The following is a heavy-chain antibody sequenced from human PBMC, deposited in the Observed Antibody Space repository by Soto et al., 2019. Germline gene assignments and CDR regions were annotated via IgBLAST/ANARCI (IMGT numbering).Heavy chain of an antibody. CDR3: AKGGNTGWFYLDF. Sequence: PGGSLRLSCASSLFTSKSYAINCVRQSPGKGLEWVASTPGSGGSTYYAESVKGRFTISRDNSKNTLYLHLSNLKAEDTAIYYCAKGGNTGWFYLDFWGQGTLVTVSS. CDR2: TPGSGGST. J-gene: IGHJ4*02. D-gene: IGHD6-19*01. V-gene: IGHV3-23*01. CDR1: LFTSKSYA.